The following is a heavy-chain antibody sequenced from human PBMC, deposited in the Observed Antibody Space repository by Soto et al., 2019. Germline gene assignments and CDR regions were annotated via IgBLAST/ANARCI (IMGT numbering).Heavy chain of an antibody. CDR1: EFTFSSYW. Sequence: EVQLVESGGGLVQPGGSLRLYCAASEFTFSSYWMHWVRQAPGKGLVWVSSISTDASSTSYADPVKGRFTISRDYAKNTLYLQMNSVRAEDTAVYYCARLPNKSPQNWGQGTLVIVSP. CDR3: ARLPNKSPQN. CDR2: ISTDASST. V-gene: IGHV3-74*01. J-gene: IGHJ1*01.